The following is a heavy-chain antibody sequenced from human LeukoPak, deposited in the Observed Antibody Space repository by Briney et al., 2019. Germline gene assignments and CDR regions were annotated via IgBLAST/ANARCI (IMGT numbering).Heavy chain of an antibody. V-gene: IGHV3-11*01. CDR3: AKGRGATVVANFDY. CDR2: ISSSGSTI. CDR1: GFTFSDYY. Sequence: GGSLRLSCAASGFTFSDYYMSWIRQAPGKGLEWVSCISSSGSTIYYADSVKGRFTISRDNSKNTLYLQMNSLRAEDTAVYYCAKGRGATVVANFDYWGQGTLVTVSS. J-gene: IGHJ4*02. D-gene: IGHD4-23*01.